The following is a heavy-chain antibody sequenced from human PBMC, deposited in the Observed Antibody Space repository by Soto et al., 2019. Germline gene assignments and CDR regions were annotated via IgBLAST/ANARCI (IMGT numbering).Heavy chain of an antibody. CDR2: VYFSGST. Sequence: ETLSLTCSVSGDSVSSGDYYWSWIRQPPGKGLEWIGHVYFSGSTKYIPSLKSRLTMSVDTAKNQFSLKLNSVTAADTAVYYCARIPVDTYMIYWSDPWGQGTQVTVSS. D-gene: IGHD3-16*01. V-gene: IGHV4-61*08. J-gene: IGHJ5*02. CDR3: ARIPVDTYMIYWSDP. CDR1: GDSVSSGDYY.